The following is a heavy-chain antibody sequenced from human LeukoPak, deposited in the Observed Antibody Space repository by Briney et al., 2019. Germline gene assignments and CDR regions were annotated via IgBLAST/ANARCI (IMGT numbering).Heavy chain of an antibody. CDR3: ARHSHGWFYFDY. CDR1: GGSISSYY. CDR2: IYYSGST. D-gene: IGHD5-18*01. V-gene: IGHV4-59*01. J-gene: IGHJ4*02. Sequence: PSETLSPTCTVSGGSISSYYWSWIRQPPGKGLEWIGYIYYSGSTNYNSSLKSRVTISVDTSKNQFSLKLSSVTAADTAVYYCARHSHGWFYFDYWGQGTLVTVSS.